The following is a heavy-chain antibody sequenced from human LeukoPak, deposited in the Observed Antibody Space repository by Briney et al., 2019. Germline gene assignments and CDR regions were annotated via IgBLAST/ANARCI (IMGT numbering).Heavy chain of an antibody. CDR1: GGSFSGYY. Sequence: PSETLSLTCAVYGGSFSGYYWSWIRQAPGKGLEWVSSISGGSRTINYADSVKGRFTTSRDNAKNSLSLQVNSLRAEDTAVYYCARAGQSDYWGQGTLVTVSS. CDR2: ISGGSRTI. V-gene: IGHV3-11*01. J-gene: IGHJ4*02. CDR3: ARAGQSDY.